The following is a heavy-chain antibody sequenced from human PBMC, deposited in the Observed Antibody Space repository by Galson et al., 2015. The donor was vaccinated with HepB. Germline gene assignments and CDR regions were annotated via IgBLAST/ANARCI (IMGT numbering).Heavy chain of an antibody. CDR3: AHLDDYGEYVGY. J-gene: IGHJ4*02. CDR2: ISSDGSTK. D-gene: IGHD4-17*01. V-gene: IGHV3-30*03. CDR1: GFTFTSYG. Sequence: SLRLSCAASGFTFTSYGMHWVRQAPGKGLQWVALISSDGSTKYYADSVKGRFTISRDNSKNTLYLQMNSLRPEDTAVYYCAHLDDYGEYVGYWGQGTLVTVSS.